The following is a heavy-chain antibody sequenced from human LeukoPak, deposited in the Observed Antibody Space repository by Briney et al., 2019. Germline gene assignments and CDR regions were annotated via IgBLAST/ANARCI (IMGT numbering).Heavy chain of an antibody. J-gene: IGHJ4*02. CDR2: IYSGDTT. Sequence: PGGSLSLSCAASGFPVSSNYMCWVRQAPGKGLQWVSVIYSGDTTYYADAVKGRFTISRDNSRNTLYLQMNSLRAEDTAVYYCARIRDGYNDYWGQGTLVTVSS. CDR1: GFPVSSNY. V-gene: IGHV3-53*01. D-gene: IGHD5-24*01. CDR3: ARIRDGYNDY.